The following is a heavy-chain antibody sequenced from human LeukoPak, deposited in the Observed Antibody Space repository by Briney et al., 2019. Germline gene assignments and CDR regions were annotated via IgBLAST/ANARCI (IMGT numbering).Heavy chain of an antibody. CDR1: GYSISSGFY. J-gene: IGHJ4*02. V-gene: IGHV4-38-2*01. CDR2: IYHSGST. CDR3: ARGDPYHFDS. Sequence: SETLSLTCAVSGYSISSGFYWGWIRQPPGKGLEWIGSIYHSGSTYYNPSLKSRVTISVDTSKNQFSLKLNSVIAADTAVYYCARGDPYHFDSWGQGTLVTVSS.